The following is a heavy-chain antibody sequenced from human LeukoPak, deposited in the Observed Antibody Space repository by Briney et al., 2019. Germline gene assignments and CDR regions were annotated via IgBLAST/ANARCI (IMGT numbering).Heavy chain of an antibody. D-gene: IGHD2-2*01. CDR2: IKQDGSEK. V-gene: IGHV3-7*01. Sequence: GGSLRLSCAASGFTFSSYWMSWVRQAPGKGLEGVANIKQDGSEKYYVDSVKGRFTISRDNAKNSLYLQMNSLRAEDTAVYYCARSLWGSTSCFDYWGQGTLVTVSS. CDR1: GFTFSSYW. CDR3: ARSLWGSTSCFDY. J-gene: IGHJ4*02.